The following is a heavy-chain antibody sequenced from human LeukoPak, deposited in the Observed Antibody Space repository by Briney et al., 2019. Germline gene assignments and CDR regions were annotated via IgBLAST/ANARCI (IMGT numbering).Heavy chain of an antibody. V-gene: IGHV3-30-3*01. D-gene: IGHD1-26*01. CDR2: ISYDGSNK. CDR3: ARSIVGATRGAFDI. CDR1: GFTFSSYA. J-gene: IGHJ3*02. Sequence: PGGSLRLSCAASGFTFSSYAMHWVRQAPGKVLEWVAVISYDGSNKYYADFVKGRFTISRDNSKNTLYLQMNSLRAEDTAVYYCARSIVGATRGAFDIWGQGTMVTVSS.